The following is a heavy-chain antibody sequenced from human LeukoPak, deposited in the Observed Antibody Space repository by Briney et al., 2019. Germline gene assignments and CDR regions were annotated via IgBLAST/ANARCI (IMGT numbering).Heavy chain of an antibody. CDR1: GGSISSYY. V-gene: IGHV4-59*01. D-gene: IGHD3-16*01. J-gene: IGHJ4*02. Sequence: SETLSLTCTVSGGSISSYYWSWIRQPPGKGLEWIGYIYYSGSTNYNPSLKSRVTISVDTSKNQFSLKLSSVTAADTAVYYWARCVGELPRAPPHFDYGGKEPRATVPS. CDR3: ARCVGELPRAPPHFDY. CDR2: IYYSGST.